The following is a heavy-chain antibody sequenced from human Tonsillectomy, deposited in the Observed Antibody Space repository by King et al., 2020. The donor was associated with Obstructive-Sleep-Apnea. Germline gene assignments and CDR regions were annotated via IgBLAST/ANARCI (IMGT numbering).Heavy chain of an antibody. CDR1: GFTFSSYG. CDR2: IWYDGSNK. J-gene: IGHJ4*02. CDR3: ASGGGETSYGYDSFDY. Sequence: VQLVESGGGVVQPGRSLRLSCAASGFTFSSYGMHWVRQAPGKGLEWVAVIWYDGSNKYYADSVKGRFTIYRDNSKNTRYLQMNSLRAEDTAVYYCASGGGETSYGYDSFDYWGQGTLVTVSS. V-gene: IGHV3-33*01. D-gene: IGHD5-18*01.